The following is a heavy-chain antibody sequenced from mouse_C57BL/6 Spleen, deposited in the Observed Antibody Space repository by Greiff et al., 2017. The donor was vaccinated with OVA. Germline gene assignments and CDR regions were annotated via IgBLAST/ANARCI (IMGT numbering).Heavy chain of an antibody. J-gene: IGHJ3*01. CDR3: ARKEGNSWFAY. V-gene: IGHV1-69*01. Sequence: QVQLQQSGAELVMPGASVKLSCKASGYTFTSYWMHWVKQRPGQGLEWIGEIDPSDSYTNYNQKFKGKSTLTVDKSSSTAYMQLSSLTSEDSAVYYCARKEGNSWFAYWGQGTLVTVSA. CDR1: GYTFTSYW. CDR2: IDPSDSYT.